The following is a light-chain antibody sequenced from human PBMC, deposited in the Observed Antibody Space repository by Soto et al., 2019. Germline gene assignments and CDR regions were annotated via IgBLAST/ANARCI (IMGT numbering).Light chain of an antibody. CDR3: QTWGTGVV. CDR1: SGHSSYA. Sequence: QPVLTQSPSASASLGASVKLTCTLSSGHSSYAIAWHQQQPEKGPRYLMKLNSDGSHSKGDGIPDRFSGSSSGAERYLTISCPQSEDEADYYCQTWGTGVVFGGGTKVTVL. V-gene: IGLV4-69*01. J-gene: IGLJ2*01. CDR2: LNSDGSH.